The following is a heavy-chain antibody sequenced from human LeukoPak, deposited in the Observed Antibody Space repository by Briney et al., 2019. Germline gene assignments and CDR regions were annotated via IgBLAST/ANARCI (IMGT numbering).Heavy chain of an antibody. Sequence: SETLSLTCAVYGGSFSGYYWSWIRQPPGKGLEWIGEINHSGSTNYNPSLKSRVTISVDTSKNQFSLKLSSVTAADTAVYYCARLYSSSHWGQGTLVTVSS. D-gene: IGHD6-13*01. J-gene: IGHJ4*02. CDR2: INHSGST. CDR3: ARLYSSSH. CDR1: GGSFSGYY. V-gene: IGHV4-34*01.